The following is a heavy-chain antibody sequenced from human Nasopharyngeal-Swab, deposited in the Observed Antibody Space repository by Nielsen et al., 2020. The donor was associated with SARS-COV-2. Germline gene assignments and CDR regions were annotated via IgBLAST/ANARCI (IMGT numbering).Heavy chain of an antibody. V-gene: IGHV3-21*01. CDR1: GFTFSSYS. J-gene: IGHJ6*02. D-gene: IGHD2-21*01. Sequence: GESLKISCAASGFTFSSYSMNWVRQAPGKWLEWVSSISDSSSYIYYAESAKGRFTISRDNAKNSLFLQMDSLRAEDTAVYYCARDESWGGAYYYYAMDVWGQGTTVTVSS. CDR2: ISDSSSYI. CDR3: ARDESWGGAYYYYAMDV.